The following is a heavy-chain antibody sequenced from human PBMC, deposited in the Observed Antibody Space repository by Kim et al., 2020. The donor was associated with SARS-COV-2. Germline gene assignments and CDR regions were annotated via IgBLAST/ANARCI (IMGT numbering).Heavy chain of an antibody. D-gene: IGHD6-19*01. CDR1: GFTFSGSA. CDR2: IRSKANSYAT. J-gene: IGHJ6*02. V-gene: IGHV3-73*01. Sequence: GGSLRLSCAASGFTFSGSAMHWVRQASGKGLEWVGRIRSKANSYATAYAASVKGRFTISRDDSKNTAYQQMNSLKTEDTAVYYCWGIAVAGTYYYGMDVWGQGTTVTVSS. CDR3: WGIAVAGTYYYGMDV.